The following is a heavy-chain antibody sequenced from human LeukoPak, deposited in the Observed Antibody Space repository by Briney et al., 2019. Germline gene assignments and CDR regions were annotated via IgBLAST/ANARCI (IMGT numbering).Heavy chain of an antibody. Sequence: GGSLRLSCAASGFTFSDYGMHWVRHAPGKGLVWVSHINHDGTLRNYADSVKGRFTISRDFAKNTLYLQMNTLGAEDTAVYYCVRDVFSLGDSWGQGTLVTVSS. CDR3: VRDVFSLGDS. J-gene: IGHJ4*02. D-gene: IGHD2/OR15-2a*01. CDR1: GFTFSDYG. V-gene: IGHV3-74*01. CDR2: INHDGTLR.